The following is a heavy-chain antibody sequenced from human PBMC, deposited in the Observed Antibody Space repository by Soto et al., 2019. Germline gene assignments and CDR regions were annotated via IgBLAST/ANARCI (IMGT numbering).Heavy chain of an antibody. CDR2: ISGGGGGT. D-gene: IGHD3-9*01. CDR1: GFTFSDYY. CDR3: AKGSHYDILTAYHAFDY. Sequence: PGGSLRLSCAASGFTFSDYYMSWVRQAPGKGLEWVSSISGGGGGTYYADSVKGRLTISRDNSKNTLYLQMNSLRAEDTALYYCAKGSHYDILTAYHAFDYWGPGTLVTVSS. V-gene: IGHV3-23*01. J-gene: IGHJ4*02.